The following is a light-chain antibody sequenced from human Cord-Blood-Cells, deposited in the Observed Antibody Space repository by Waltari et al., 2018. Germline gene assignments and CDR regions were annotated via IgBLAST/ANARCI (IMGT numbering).Light chain of an antibody. CDR1: QSISSW. CDR2: KAS. Sequence: DIQMTQSPSTLSASVGARVTITCRASQSISSWLAWYQQKPGKAPKLLIYKASSLESGVPSRFSGSGSGTEFTLTISSLQPDDFATYYCQQYNSWGTFGQGTKVEIK. CDR3: QQYNSWGT. J-gene: IGKJ1*01. V-gene: IGKV1-5*03.